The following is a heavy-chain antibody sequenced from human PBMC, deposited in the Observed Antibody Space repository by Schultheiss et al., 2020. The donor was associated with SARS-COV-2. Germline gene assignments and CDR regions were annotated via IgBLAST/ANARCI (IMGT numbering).Heavy chain of an antibody. CDR2: ISSSGSTI. Sequence: GGSLRLSCAASGFTFSDYYMSWIRQAPGKGLEWVSYISSSGSTIYYADSVKGRFTISRDNSKNTLYLQMNSLRAEDTAVYYCARAEGNGSGSYYKYYYYYYGMDVWGQGTTVTVSS. CDR1: GFTFSDYY. D-gene: IGHD3-10*01. V-gene: IGHV3-11*04. J-gene: IGHJ6*02. CDR3: ARAEGNGSGSYYKYYYYYYGMDV.